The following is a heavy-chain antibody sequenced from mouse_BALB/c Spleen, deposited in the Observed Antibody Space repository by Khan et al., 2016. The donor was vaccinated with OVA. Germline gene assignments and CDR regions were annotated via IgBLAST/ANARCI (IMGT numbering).Heavy chain of an antibody. CDR2: ISYSGNT. V-gene: IGHV3-2*02. J-gene: IGHJ3*01. Sequence: VQLKQSGPGLVKPSQSLSLTCTVTGYSITSEYTWNWIRQFPGNKLEWMGFISYSGNTRYNPSLKSRISITRDTSKNQFFLQLNSVTSEDTATYYDARKDYYDYDPFAYWGQGTLVTVSA. CDR1: GYSITSEYT. CDR3: ARKDYYDYDPFAY. D-gene: IGHD2-4*01.